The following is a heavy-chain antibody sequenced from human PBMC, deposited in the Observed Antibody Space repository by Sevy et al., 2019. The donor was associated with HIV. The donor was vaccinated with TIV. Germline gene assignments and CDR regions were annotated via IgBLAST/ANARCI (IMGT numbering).Heavy chain of an antibody. D-gene: IGHD2-2*01. J-gene: IGHJ6*02. CDR2: MTPNRGNT. Sequence: ASVKVSCKASGYTFTTYDIIWMRQATGQGLEWMGWMTPNRGNTGYEQKFQSRDTMTRNTSISTAYMDLSSMRSEDTAVYYCARVYAESGGGNSMDVWGQETTVTVSS. V-gene: IGHV1-8*01. CDR3: ARVYAESGGGNSMDV. CDR1: GYTFTTYD.